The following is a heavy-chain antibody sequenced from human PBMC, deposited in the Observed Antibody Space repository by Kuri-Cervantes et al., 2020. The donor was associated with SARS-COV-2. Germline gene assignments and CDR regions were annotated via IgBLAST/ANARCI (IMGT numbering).Heavy chain of an antibody. CDR1: GFSVSDYY. CDR3: ARDLISVTAYFDF. D-gene: IGHD2-21*02. J-gene: IGHJ4*02. Sequence: GESLKISCVASGFSVSDYYMSWIRQAPGKGLEWVSYISGSGGYTNYADSVKGRFTISRDNAKNSVYLQMRSVRAEDTAVYYCARDLISVTAYFDFWGQGTQVTVSS. CDR2: ISGSGGYT. V-gene: IGHV3-11*06.